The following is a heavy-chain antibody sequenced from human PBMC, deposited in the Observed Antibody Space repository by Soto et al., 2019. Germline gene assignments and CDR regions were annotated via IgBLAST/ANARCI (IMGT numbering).Heavy chain of an antibody. Sequence: SVKVSCKASGYTFTSYGISWLRQAPVQGREWMGWISAYNGNTNYAQKLQGRVTMTTDKYTSIAYMELRSLRSDDTDVYYCARSDAVVVVAATFEYFQHWGQGTLVNVSS. CDR3: ARSDAVVVVAATFEYFQH. CDR1: GYTFTSYG. D-gene: IGHD2-15*01. J-gene: IGHJ1*01. V-gene: IGHV1-18*01. CDR2: ISAYNGNT.